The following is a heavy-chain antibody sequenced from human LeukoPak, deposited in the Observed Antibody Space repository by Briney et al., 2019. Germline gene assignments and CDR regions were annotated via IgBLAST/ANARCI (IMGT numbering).Heavy chain of an antibody. CDR2: IYYSGST. CDR3: ASNYDSSGYVPGFFDL. Sequence: SETLSLTCTVSGGSISSYYWSWIRQPPGKGLEWIGYIYYSGSTNYNPSLKSRVTISVDTSKKQFSLKLSSVTAADTAVYYYASNYDSSGYVPGFFDLWGRGTLVTVSS. V-gene: IGHV4-59*01. D-gene: IGHD3-22*01. CDR1: GGSISSYY. J-gene: IGHJ2*01.